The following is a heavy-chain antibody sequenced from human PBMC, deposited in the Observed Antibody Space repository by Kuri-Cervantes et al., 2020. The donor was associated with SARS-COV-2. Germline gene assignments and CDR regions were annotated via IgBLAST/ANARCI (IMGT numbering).Heavy chain of an antibody. CDR3: ARAKYCSSTNCPARRGMDA. Sequence: ASVKVSCKASGYTFTGYYMHWVRQAPGQGLEWMGWINPNSGGTNYAQKFQGRVTMTRDTSISTAYMELSRLRSDDTSVYYCARAKYCSSTNCPARRGMDAWGKGTTVTVSS. CDR1: GYTFTGYY. J-gene: IGHJ6*04. CDR2: INPNSGGT. D-gene: IGHD2-2*01. V-gene: IGHV1-2*02.